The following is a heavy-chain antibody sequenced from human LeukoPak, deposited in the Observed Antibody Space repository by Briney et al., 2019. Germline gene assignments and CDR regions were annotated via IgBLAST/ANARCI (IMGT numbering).Heavy chain of an antibody. Sequence: GGSLRLSCAASGFPFSSYAMTWVRQAPGKGLEWVSSISGDGATTYHADSVKGRFTISRDNSKNTLYLQMNSLRAEDTAVYYCAKSKVVAATMGRFDYWGQGTLVTVSS. D-gene: IGHD2-15*01. V-gene: IGHV3-23*01. CDR3: AKSKVVAATMGRFDY. CDR2: ISGDGATT. CDR1: GFPFSSYA. J-gene: IGHJ4*02.